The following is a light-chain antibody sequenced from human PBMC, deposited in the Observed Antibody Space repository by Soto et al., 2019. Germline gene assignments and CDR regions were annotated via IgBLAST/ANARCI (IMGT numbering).Light chain of an antibody. CDR1: QSISSW. J-gene: IGKJ5*01. CDR3: QQSYSTLG. V-gene: IGKV1-5*01. CDR2: DAS. Sequence: EIQVTQAPSTLSASVGDRVTITCRASQSISSWLAWYQQKPGKAPKLLIYDASSLESGVPSRFSGSGSGTEFTLTISILQPDDFATYYCQQSYSTLGFGQGTRLAIK.